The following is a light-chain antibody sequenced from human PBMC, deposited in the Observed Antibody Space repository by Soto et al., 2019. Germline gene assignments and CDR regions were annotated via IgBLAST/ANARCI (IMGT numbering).Light chain of an antibody. J-gene: IGKJ3*01. CDR3: QKYNSAPFT. Sequence: DIQMTQSPSSLSASVGDRVTITCRASQAISNYLAWYQQKPGKVPTLLIFGASTLQSGVQSRFSGSGSETDFTLTISILQPEDVATYYCQKYNSAPFTFGPGTKVDL. V-gene: IGKV1-27*01. CDR2: GAS. CDR1: QAISNY.